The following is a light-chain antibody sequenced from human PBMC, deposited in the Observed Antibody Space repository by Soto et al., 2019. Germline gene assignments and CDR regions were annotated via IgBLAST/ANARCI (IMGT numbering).Light chain of an antibody. CDR1: QSIISY. CDR2: AAS. Sequence: DIQMTQSPSSLSASVGDRVTITCQSSQSIISYLNWYQQKAGKAPQLLIYAASSLESGVPARFSGSGSGTDFILSISSLQPEESAIYDGQQSYSSPRTFGQGTKLEI. J-gene: IGKJ2*01. V-gene: IGKV1-39*01. CDR3: QQSYSSPRT.